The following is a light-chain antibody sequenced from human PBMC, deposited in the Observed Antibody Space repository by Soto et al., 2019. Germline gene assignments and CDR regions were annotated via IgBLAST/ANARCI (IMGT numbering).Light chain of an antibody. Sequence: DIQMTQSPSSLSASVGDRVTITCRASQSISSYLNWYQQKPGKVPKLLIYAASTLQSGVPSRFSGSGSGTDFTLTISSLQPEDVATYYCQKYNSAPQTFGQGTKVDNK. V-gene: IGKV1-27*01. J-gene: IGKJ1*01. CDR3: QKYNSAPQT. CDR1: QSISSY. CDR2: AAS.